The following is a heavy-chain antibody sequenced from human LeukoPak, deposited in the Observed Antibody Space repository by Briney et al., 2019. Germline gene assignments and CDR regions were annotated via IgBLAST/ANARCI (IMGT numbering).Heavy chain of an antibody. J-gene: IGHJ4*02. Sequence: GGSLRPSCAASGFTFSSYAMSWVRQAPGKGLEWVSAISGSGGSTYYADSVKGRFTIPRDNSKNTLYLQMNSLRAEDTAVYYCAKASHPKVWAILTGYAFDYWGQGTLVTVSS. V-gene: IGHV3-23*01. CDR3: AKASHPKVWAILTGYAFDY. CDR1: GFTFSSYA. CDR2: ISGSGGST. D-gene: IGHD3-9*01.